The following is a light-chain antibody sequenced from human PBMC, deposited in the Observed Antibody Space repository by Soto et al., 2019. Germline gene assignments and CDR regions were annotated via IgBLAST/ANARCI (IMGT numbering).Light chain of an antibody. J-gene: IGKJ4*01. Sequence: AIPLTQSPSSLSASVGDRVTITCRASQGISSALAWYQQKPGKAPKLLIYDASSLESGVPSRFRGSGSGTDFTLTIRRLQPEDFATYYCQQFNSYPLTFGGGTKVEIK. V-gene: IGKV1-13*02. CDR3: QQFNSYPLT. CDR2: DAS. CDR1: QGISSA.